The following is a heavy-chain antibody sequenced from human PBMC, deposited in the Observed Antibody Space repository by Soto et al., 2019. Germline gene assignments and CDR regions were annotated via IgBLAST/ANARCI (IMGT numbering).Heavy chain of an antibody. J-gene: IGHJ5*02. Sequence: ASVKVSCKASGYTFTSYAMHWVRQAPGQRLEWMGWINAGNGNTKYSQKFQGRVTITRDTSASTAYMELSSLRSEDTAVYYCAGGPAGITIFGVAPNWFDPWGQGTLVTVSS. CDR3: AGGPAGITIFGVAPNWFDP. D-gene: IGHD3-3*01. V-gene: IGHV1-3*01. CDR1: GYTFTSYA. CDR2: INAGNGNT.